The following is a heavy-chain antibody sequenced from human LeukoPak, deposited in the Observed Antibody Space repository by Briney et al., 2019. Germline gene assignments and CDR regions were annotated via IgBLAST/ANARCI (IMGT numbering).Heavy chain of an antibody. J-gene: IGHJ4*02. D-gene: IGHD5-24*01. Sequence: GGSLRLSCAASGFTFNNYNMNWVRQAPGKGLEWVSFISSSSSYIYYADSVKGRFTISRDNAKNSLYLQMNSLRAEDTAVYYCARVREARWLQSDYYFDYWGQGTLVTVSS. CDR3: ARVREARWLQSDYYFDY. CDR2: ISSSSSYI. CDR1: GFTFNNYN. V-gene: IGHV3-21*01.